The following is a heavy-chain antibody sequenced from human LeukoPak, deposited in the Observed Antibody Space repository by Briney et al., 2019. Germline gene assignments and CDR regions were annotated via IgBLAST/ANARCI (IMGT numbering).Heavy chain of an antibody. D-gene: IGHD4-17*01. Sequence: GGSLRLSCAASGFTFSSYWMSWVRQAPGEGLEWVANIKQDGSEKYYVDSVKGRFTISRDSAKNSLYLQMNSLRAEDTAVYYCAKGIAVSHGIDAFDIWGQGTMVTVSS. CDR1: GFTFSSYW. J-gene: IGHJ3*02. CDR3: AKGIAVSHGIDAFDI. V-gene: IGHV3-7*03. CDR2: IKQDGSEK.